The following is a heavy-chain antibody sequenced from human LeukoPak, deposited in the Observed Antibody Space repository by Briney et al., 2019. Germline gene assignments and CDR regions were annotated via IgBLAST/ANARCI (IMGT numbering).Heavy chain of an antibody. CDR3: ARVAQQRDYLDY. Sequence: PSQTLSLTCAASGGSISSGGYSWRWIRQPPGKGLEWIGYIYHSGSTYYNPSLKSRVTISVDRSKNQFSLKLSSVTAADTAVYYCARVAQQRDYLDYWGQGTLVTVSS. CDR1: GGSISSGGYS. V-gene: IGHV4-30-2*01. J-gene: IGHJ4*02. D-gene: IGHD1-1*01. CDR2: IYHSGST.